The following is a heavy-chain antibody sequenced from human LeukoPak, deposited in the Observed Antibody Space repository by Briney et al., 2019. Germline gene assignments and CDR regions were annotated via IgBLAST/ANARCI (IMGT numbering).Heavy chain of an antibody. CDR1: GFTFIDYD. J-gene: IGHJ4*02. CDR2: INSDGSTT. Sequence: GGSLRLSCAASGFTFIDYDMHWVRQAPGKGLVWASRINSDGSTTTYADSVKGRFTISRDNAKNTLYLQMNSLRAEDTAVYYCARGRQSPDYWGQGTLVTVSS. CDR3: ARGRQSPDY. V-gene: IGHV3-74*01.